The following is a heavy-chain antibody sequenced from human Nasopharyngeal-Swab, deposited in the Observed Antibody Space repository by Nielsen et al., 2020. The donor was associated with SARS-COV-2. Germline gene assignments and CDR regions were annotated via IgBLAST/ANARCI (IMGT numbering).Heavy chain of an antibody. CDR2: ISSSSSCI. D-gene: IGHD2/OR15-2a*01. J-gene: IGHJ4*02. Sequence: VRQAPGKGLEWVSSISSSSSCIYYADSVKGRFTISRDNAKNSLYLQMNSLRAEDTAVYYCASLLAPFDYWGQGTLVTVSS. CDR3: ASLLAPFDY. V-gene: IGHV3-21*01.